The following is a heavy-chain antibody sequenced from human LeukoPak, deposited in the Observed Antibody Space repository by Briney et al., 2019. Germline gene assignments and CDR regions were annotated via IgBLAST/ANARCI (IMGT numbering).Heavy chain of an antibody. J-gene: IGHJ4*02. V-gene: IGHV3-23*01. CDR2: ISGGGGST. CDR1: GFTFSSYA. Sequence: PGGSLRLSCAASGFTFSSYAMSWVRQAPGKGLEWVSAISGGGGSTYYADSVKGRFTISRDNSKNTLYLQMNSLRAEDTAVYYCAKNLEKGKYYYDSSGYWGQGTLVTVSS. D-gene: IGHD3-22*01. CDR3: AKNLEKGKYYYDSSGY.